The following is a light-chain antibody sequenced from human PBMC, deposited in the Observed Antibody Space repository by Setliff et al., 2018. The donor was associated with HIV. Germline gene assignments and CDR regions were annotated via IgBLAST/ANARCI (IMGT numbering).Light chain of an antibody. CDR1: QSVLYSSDNKNY. CDR3: QQYFTVPRHWT. V-gene: IGKV4-1*01. J-gene: IGKJ1*01. Sequence: DIVMTQSPDSLAVSLGERATINCKSSQSVLYSSDNKNYLAWYQQKPGQSPKLLIYWASTRDSGVPDRFSGSGSGTEFILTIDNLQTEDVAVYYCQQYFTVPRHWTFGQGTKVDIK. CDR2: WAS.